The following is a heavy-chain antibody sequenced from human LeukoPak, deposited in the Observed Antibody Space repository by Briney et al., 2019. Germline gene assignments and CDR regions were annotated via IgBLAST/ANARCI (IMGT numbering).Heavy chain of an antibody. CDR2: ISVSSRNVI. CDR3: ARDFGTRLYAFDV. V-gene: IGHV3-48*04. D-gene: IGHD3-16*01. J-gene: IGHJ3*01. CDR1: GFTFSSYS. Sequence: GGSLRLSCAASGFTFSSYSMNWVRQAPGKGLEWLSYISVSSRNVIDYADSVKGRFTISRDDAKNSLYLQMNSLRAEDTAVYFCARDFGTRLYAFDVWGQGTMITVSS.